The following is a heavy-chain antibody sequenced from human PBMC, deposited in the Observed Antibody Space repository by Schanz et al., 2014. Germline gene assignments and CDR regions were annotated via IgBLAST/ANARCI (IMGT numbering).Heavy chain of an antibody. V-gene: IGHV3-53*01. J-gene: IGHJ3*02. CDR1: GFPVSSNY. Sequence: EVQLLESGGGLIQPGGSLTLSCAVSGFPVSSNYMSWVRQAPGKGLEWVAVIYSGGSTFYTDSVKGRFTISRDNSKNTLYLQMNSLIAEDTAVYYCAKCIGWYGRCAFDIWGQGTMVTVSS. D-gene: IGHD6-19*01. CDR3: AKCIGWYGRCAFDI. CDR2: IYSGGST.